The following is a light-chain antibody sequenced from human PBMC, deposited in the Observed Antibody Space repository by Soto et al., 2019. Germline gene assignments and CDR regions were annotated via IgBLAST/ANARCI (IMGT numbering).Light chain of an antibody. CDR2: GAS. V-gene: IGKV3-15*01. CDR3: QQRNQWPPVT. J-gene: IGKJ4*01. Sequence: EIVMTQSPATLSVSPGDRATLSCRASQSVSSIAWYQQKPGQPPRLLIYGASRRATNIPARFSGGGSDTEFTLTISTLQSEDFAVYYCQQRNQWPPVTFGGGTRVEIK. CDR1: QSVSS.